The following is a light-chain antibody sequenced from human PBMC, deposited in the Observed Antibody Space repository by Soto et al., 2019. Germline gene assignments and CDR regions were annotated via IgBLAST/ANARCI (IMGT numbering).Light chain of an antibody. CDR1: QSISSW. CDR2: KAS. J-gene: IGKJ1*01. Sequence: DIQMTQSPSTLSAFVGDRVTITCLASQSISSWLAWYQQKPGKAPKLLIYKASSLESGVPSRFSGSGSGTEFTLTISSLQPDDFATYYCQQYDTYWTFGQGTTVDIK. CDR3: QQYDTYWT. V-gene: IGKV1-5*03.